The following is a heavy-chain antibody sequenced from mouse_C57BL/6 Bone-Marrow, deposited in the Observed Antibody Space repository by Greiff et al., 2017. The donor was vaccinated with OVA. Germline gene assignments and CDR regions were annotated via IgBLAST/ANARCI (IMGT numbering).Heavy chain of an antibody. J-gene: IGHJ4*01. CDR1: GYTFTSYW. Sequence: QVQLKQPGAELVKPGASVKLSCKASGYTFTSYWMQWVKQRPGQGLEWIGEIDPSDSYTNYNQKFKGKATLTVDTSSSTAYMQLSSLTSEDSAVYYCARSTNLAMDYWGQGTSVTVSS. V-gene: IGHV1-50*01. CDR2: IDPSDSYT. CDR3: ARSTNLAMDY. D-gene: IGHD1-3*01.